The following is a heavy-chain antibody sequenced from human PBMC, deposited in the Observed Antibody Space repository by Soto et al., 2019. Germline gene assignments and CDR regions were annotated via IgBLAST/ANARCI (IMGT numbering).Heavy chain of an antibody. V-gene: IGHV5-51*01. CDR3: ARRGDSSGYVYYYGMDV. CDR2: IYPGDSDT. CDR1: GYSFTSYW. D-gene: IGHD3-22*01. J-gene: IGHJ6*02. Sequence: PGESLKISCKGSGYSFTSYWIGWVRQMPGKGLEWMGIIYPGDSDTRYSPSFQGQVTISADKSISTTYLQWSSLKASDTAMYYCARRGDSSGYVYYYGMDVWGQGTTVTVSS.